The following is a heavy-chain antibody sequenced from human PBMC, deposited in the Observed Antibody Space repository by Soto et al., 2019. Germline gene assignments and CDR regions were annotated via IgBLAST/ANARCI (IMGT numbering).Heavy chain of an antibody. J-gene: IGHJ4*02. V-gene: IGHV3-23*01. CDR2: ISGSGGNT. CDR3: ARRTSGWYLDY. D-gene: IGHD6-19*01. Sequence: EVQLLESGGGLVQPGGSLRLSGAASGFTFSSYAMSWVRQAPGKGLEWVSVISGSGGNTYYADSVKGRFTISRDNSKTTLYLQMNSLRAEDTAVYYCARRTSGWYLDYWGQGTLVTVSS. CDR1: GFTFSSYA.